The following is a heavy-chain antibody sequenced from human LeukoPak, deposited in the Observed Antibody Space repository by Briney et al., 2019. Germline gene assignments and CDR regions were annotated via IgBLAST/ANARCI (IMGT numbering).Heavy chain of an antibody. J-gene: IGHJ4*02. D-gene: IGHD3-22*01. CDR3: ASRGIYDSSGYYPL. V-gene: IGHV1-69*16. CDR1: GGTFESYS. Sequence: SVKVSCKASGGTFESYSFSWVRQAPGQGLEWMGGIIPILNTTKSAQKLRGRVTFTADESTSTAYMELSTLTSEDAAVYYCASRGIYDSSGYYPLWGQGTLVIVSS. CDR2: IIPILNTT.